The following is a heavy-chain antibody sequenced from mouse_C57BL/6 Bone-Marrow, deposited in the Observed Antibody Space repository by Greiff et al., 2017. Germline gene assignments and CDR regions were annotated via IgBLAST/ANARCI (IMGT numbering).Heavy chain of an antibody. CDR2: IWRGGGT. D-gene: IGHD1-1*02. J-gene: IGHJ2*01. Sequence: QVQLKQSGPGLVQPSQSLSITCTVSGFSLTSYGVHWVRQSPGKGLEWLGVIWRGGGTDYTAAFMSRLSITKDNSESQVFFKMNSLQADDTAIYYCAKNSGGLGYFDYGGQGTTLTVSS. CDR1: GFSLTSYG. V-gene: IGHV2-5*01. CDR3: AKNSGGLGYFDY.